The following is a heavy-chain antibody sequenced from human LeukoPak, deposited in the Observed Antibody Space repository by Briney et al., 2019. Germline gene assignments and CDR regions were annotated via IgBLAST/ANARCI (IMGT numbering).Heavy chain of an antibody. CDR3: AFTPGTDAFDI. V-gene: IGHV4-34*01. CDR2: INHSGST. Sequence: KPSETLSLTCAVYGGSFSGYYWSWIRQPPGKGLEWIGEINHSGSTNYNPSLKSRVTISVDTSKNQFSLKLSSVTAADTAVYYCAFTPGTDAFDIWGQGTMVTVSS. D-gene: IGHD2-15*01. CDR1: GGSFSGYY. J-gene: IGHJ3*02.